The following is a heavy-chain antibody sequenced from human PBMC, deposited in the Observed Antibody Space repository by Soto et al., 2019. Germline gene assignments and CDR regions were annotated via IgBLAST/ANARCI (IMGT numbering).Heavy chain of an antibody. Sequence: QVQLVESGGGVVQPGRSLRLPCAASGFTFSSYGMHWVRQAPGKGLEWVAVIWYDGSNKYYADSVKGRFTISRDNSKNTLYLQMNSLRAEDTAVYYCARAEGYCSGGSCYSGSYYYYGMDVWGQGTTVTVSS. CDR1: GFTFSSYG. CDR2: IWYDGSNK. CDR3: ARAEGYCSGGSCYSGSYYYYGMDV. V-gene: IGHV3-33*01. D-gene: IGHD2-15*01. J-gene: IGHJ6*02.